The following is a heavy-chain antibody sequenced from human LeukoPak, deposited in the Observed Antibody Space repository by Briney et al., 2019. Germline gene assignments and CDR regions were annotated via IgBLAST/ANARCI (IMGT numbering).Heavy chain of an antibody. V-gene: IGHV3-21*01. J-gene: IGHJ4*02. CDR3: ARDENGSGSSCDY. D-gene: IGHD3-10*01. CDR1: GFTFSSYS. CDR2: ISSSSSYI. Sequence: PGGSLRLSCAASGFTFSSYSMNWVRQAPGKGLEWVSSISSSSSYIYYADSVKGRFTISRDNAKNSLYLQMNSLRAEDMALYYCARDENGSGSSCDYWGQGTLVTVSS.